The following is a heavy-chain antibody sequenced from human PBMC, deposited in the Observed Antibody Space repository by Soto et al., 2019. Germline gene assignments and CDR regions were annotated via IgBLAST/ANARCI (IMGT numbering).Heavy chain of an antibody. J-gene: IGHJ4*02. Sequence: TLSLTCAVSGYSISSSNWWGWIRQPPGKGLEWIGYIYYSGTTYYNPSLKSRVTMLVDTSKNQFSLKLTSVTAVDTAVYYCARREIQGPIDYWGQGTRVTVSS. D-gene: IGHD1-26*01. CDR1: GYSISSSNW. V-gene: IGHV4-28*02. CDR3: ARREIQGPIDY. CDR2: IYYSGTT.